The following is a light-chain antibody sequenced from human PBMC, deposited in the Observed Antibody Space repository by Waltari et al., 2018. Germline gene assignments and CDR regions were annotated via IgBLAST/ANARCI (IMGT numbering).Light chain of an antibody. CDR1: QSVISSY. CDR3: QQYGISPQT. J-gene: IGKJ1*01. CDR2: DAS. Sequence: EIVLTQSPGTLSLSPGEGATLSCRARQSVISSYLAWYQQKHGQAPRLLIYDASSRATGIPDRFSGSGSGTDFTLTISRLEPEDFAVYYCQQYGISPQTFGQGTKVEIK. V-gene: IGKV3-20*01.